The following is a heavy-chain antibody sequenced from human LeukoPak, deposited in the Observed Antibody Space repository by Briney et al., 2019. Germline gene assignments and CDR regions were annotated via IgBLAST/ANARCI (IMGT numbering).Heavy chain of an antibody. CDR1: GFTFSSYA. CDR3: AKRTTNSGWPN. J-gene: IGHJ4*02. CDR2: ISGGGAVT. V-gene: IGHV3-23*01. D-gene: IGHD6-19*01. Sequence: GGSLRLSCAASGFTFSSYAMSWVRQAPGKGLEWVSDISGGGAVTYYADSVKGRFTISRDNSKNTLYLQMNSLRAEDTAVCYCAKRTTNSGWPNWGQGTLVTVSS.